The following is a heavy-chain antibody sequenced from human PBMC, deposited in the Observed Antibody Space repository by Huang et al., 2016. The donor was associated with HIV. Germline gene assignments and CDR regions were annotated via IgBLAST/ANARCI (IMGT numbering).Heavy chain of an antibody. CDR3: ARAGGFEI. CDR1: GFKFSNYW. V-gene: IGHV3-74*01. J-gene: IGHJ3*02. D-gene: IGHD2-15*01. Sequence: EEHLVESGGGLVQPGGSLRLSCEASGFKFSNYWMQWVRQAPGKGLVWVSRIKIDGRTTDDADSVKGRFTISRDNAKNTLYLQMSSLTAEDTAIYYCARAGGFEIWGQGTVVTVSS. CDR2: IKIDGRTT.